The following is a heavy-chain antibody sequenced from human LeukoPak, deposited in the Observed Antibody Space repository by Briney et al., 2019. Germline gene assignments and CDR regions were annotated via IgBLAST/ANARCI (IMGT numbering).Heavy chain of an antibody. D-gene: IGHD3-10*01. CDR3: ARDRGVRGVIDY. Sequence: GASVKVSCKASGYTFTSYYMHWVRQAPGQGLEWMGWINPNSGGTNYAQKFQGRVTMTRDTSISTAYMELSRLRSDDTAVYYCARDRGVRGVIDYWGQGTLVTVSS. CDR1: GYTFTSYY. CDR2: INPNSGGT. V-gene: IGHV1-2*02. J-gene: IGHJ4*02.